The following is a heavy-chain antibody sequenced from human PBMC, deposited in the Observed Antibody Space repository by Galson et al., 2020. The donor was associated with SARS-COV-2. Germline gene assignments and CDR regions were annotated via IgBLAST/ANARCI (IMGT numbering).Heavy chain of an antibody. Sequence: SETLSLTCTVSGASLRGSCWNWVRKPPGRGLEWIAHVHLSGSTSYNPSLKSRVTISVDTSRNQFSLKVNSVTAADTAVYYCARGQYDYSQYKVFDPWGQGALVTVSS. CDR2: VHLSGST. V-gene: IGHV4-59*01. CDR3: ARGQYDYSQYKVFDP. D-gene: IGHD4-4*01. CDR1: GASLRGSC. J-gene: IGHJ5*02.